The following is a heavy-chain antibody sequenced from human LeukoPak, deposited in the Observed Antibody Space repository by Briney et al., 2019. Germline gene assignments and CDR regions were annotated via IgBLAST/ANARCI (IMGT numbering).Heavy chain of an antibody. V-gene: IGHV3-23*01. CDR1: GFTFSSYA. CDR2: LSGSGGST. CDR3: AKLPPYDILTGYGMDV. D-gene: IGHD3-9*01. J-gene: IGHJ6*02. Sequence: GGSLRLSCAASGFTFSSYAMSWVRQASGKGLEWVSGLSGSGGSTYYADSVKGRFTISRDNSKNTLYLQMNSLRAEDTALYYCAKLPPYDILTGYGMDVWGQGTTVTVSS.